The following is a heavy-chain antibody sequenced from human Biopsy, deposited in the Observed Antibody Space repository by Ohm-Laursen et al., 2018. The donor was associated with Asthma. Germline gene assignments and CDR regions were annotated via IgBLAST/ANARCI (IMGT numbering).Heavy chain of an antibody. CDR1: GFTFMTYG. V-gene: IGHV3-33*08. Sequence: RSLRLSCAASGFTFMTYGMHWVRQVPGKGLEWVATVGSDESYTDHADSVKGRFTISRDNSKLRLYLEINSLRVEDSAVYYCARESGQDSGGTGAFDRWGQGIMVAVSS. CDR2: VGSDESYT. J-gene: IGHJ3*02. CDR3: ARESGQDSGGTGAFDR. D-gene: IGHD4-23*01.